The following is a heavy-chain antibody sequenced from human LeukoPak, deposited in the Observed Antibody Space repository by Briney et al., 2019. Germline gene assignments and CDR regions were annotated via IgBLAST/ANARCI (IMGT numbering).Heavy chain of an antibody. CDR2: INPSGGST. V-gene: IGHV1-46*03. Sequence: ASVKVSCKASGYTFTSYYMHWVRQAPGQGLERMGIINPSGGSTSYAQKFQGRVTMTRDTSTSTVYMELSSLRSEDTAVYYCARDLRAQRYCSSTSCYTGLLGYYYYYMDVWGKGTTVTVSS. D-gene: IGHD2-2*02. J-gene: IGHJ6*03. CDR1: GYTFTSYY. CDR3: ARDLRAQRYCSSTSCYTGLLGYYYYYMDV.